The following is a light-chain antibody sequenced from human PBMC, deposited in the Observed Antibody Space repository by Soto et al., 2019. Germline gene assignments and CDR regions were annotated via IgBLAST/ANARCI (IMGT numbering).Light chain of an antibody. V-gene: IGKV4-1*01. CDR1: QSVLYSSNNKNY. Sequence: DIVMTQSPASLAVSLGERATINCKSSQSVLYSSNNKNYLAWYQQRPGQPPKLLIYWASTRESGVADRFSGSGSGTDFTVTITSLQAEDVAVYYCQQYESTPPTFGQGTKLEIK. CDR3: QQYESTPPT. CDR2: WAS. J-gene: IGKJ2*01.